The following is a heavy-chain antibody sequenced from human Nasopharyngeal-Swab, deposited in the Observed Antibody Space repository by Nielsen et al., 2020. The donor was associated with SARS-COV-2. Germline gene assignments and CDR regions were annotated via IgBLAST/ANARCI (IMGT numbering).Heavy chain of an antibody. D-gene: IGHD3-22*01. J-gene: IGHJ3*02. V-gene: IGHV3-48*03. CDR3: ARGYRGGRITMIADAFDI. CDR2: ISSSGSTI. CDR1: GFTFSSYE. Sequence: GGSLRLSCAASGFTFSSYEMNWVRQAPGKGLEWVSYISSSGSTIYYADSVKGRLTISRDNAKNSLYLQMNSLRAEDTAVYYCARGYRGGRITMIADAFDIWGQGTMVTVSS.